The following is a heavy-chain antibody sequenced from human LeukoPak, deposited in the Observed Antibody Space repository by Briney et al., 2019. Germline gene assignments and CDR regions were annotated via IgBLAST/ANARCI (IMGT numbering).Heavy chain of an antibody. V-gene: IGHV1-18*01. CDR3: AREWHYYMDV. Sequence: ASVKVSCKASGYNYNTYGICWVRQAPGQGLEWMGWINAYSGYTNYAQKFQGRVTMTADTPTSTAYMELRGLTSDDTAVYYCAREWHYYMDVWGKGTTVTASS. J-gene: IGHJ6*03. CDR2: INAYSGYT. CDR1: GYNYNTYG. D-gene: IGHD5-24*01.